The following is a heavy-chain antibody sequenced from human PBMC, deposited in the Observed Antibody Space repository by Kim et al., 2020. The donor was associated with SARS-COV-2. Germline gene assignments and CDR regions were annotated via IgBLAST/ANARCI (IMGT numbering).Heavy chain of an antibody. V-gene: IGHV4-34*09. CDR3: ARESGGDFDY. CDR2: GSN. J-gene: IGHJ4*02. Sequence: GSNHYKPSLKGRVTKTVDKSQSQFSLELSSVTAADTAVYYCARESGGDFDYWGQGTLVTVSS.